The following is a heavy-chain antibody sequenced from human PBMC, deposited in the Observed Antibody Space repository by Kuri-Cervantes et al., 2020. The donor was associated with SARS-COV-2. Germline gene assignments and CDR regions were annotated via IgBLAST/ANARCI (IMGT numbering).Heavy chain of an antibody. CDR3: AKERSMYYDSSGPIDY. Sequence: GGSLRLSCAASGFTFSSYWMSWVRQAPGKGLEWVANIKQDGSEKYYVDSVKGRFTISRGNAKNSLYLQMNSLRAEDTALYYCAKERSMYYDSSGPIDYWGQGTLVTVSS. J-gene: IGHJ4*02. CDR1: GFTFSSYW. CDR2: IKQDGSEK. D-gene: IGHD3-22*01. V-gene: IGHV3-7*03.